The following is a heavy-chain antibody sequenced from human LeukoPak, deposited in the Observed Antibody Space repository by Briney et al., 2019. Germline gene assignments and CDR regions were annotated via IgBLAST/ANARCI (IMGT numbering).Heavy chain of an antibody. V-gene: IGHV3-21*01. CDR1: GFTFSSYS. D-gene: IGHD6-19*01. CDR3: ARDLHPTIAVAGFDY. CDR2: ISSSSSYI. J-gene: IGHJ4*02. Sequence: GGSLGLSCAASGFTFSSYSMNWVRQAPGKGLEWVSSISSSSSYIYYADSVKGRFTISRDNAKNSLYLQMNSLRAEDTAVYYCARDLHPTIAVAGFDYWGQGTLVTVSS.